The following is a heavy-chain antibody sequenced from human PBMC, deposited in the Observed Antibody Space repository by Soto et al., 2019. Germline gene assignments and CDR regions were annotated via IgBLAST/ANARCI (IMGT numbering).Heavy chain of an antibody. CDR2: ISGSSTYT. V-gene: IGHV3-11*06. J-gene: IGHJ4*02. CDR3: ARVVTSMAEVDY. Sequence: QVQLVESGGGLVKPGGSLRISCAASGFTFSDYYMNWIRQAPGKGLEWVSYISGSSTYTHYADSVKGRCTISRDSAKKSLCLQMTSLRAEDPAVYYCARVVTSMAEVDYWGQGTLVTVSS. CDR1: GFTFSDYY. D-gene: IGHD5-18*01.